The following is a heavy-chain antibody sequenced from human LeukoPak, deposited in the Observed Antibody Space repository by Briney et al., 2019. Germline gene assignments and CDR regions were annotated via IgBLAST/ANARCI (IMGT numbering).Heavy chain of an antibody. V-gene: IGHV1-18*01. CDR1: GGTFSSYA. J-gene: IGHJ4*02. CDR3: ARDLFVSPTGMPSI. Sequence: GASVKVSCKASGGTFSSYAISWVRQAPGQGLEWMGWISAYNGNTNYAQKLQGRVTMTTDTSTSTAYMELRSLRSDDTAVYYCARDLFVSPTGMPSIWGQGTLVTVSS. CDR2: ISAYNGNT. D-gene: IGHD1-14*01.